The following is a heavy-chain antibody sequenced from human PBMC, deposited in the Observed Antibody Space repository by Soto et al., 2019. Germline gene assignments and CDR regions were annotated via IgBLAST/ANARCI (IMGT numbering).Heavy chain of an antibody. V-gene: IGHV1-18*04. CDR3: ARDSGYSSGWPVFDY. D-gene: IGHD6-19*01. CDR2: ISAYNGNT. J-gene: IGHJ4*02. Sequence: ASVKVSCKASGYTFSGYYIHWVRQAPGQGLEWMGWISAYNGNTNYAQKLQGRVTMTTDTSTSTAYMELRSLRSDDTAVYYCARDSGYSSGWPVFDYWGQGTLVTVSS. CDR1: GYTFSGYY.